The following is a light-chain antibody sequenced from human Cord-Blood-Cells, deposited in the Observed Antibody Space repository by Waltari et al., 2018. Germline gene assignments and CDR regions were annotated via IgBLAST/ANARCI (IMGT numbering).Light chain of an antibody. CDR1: QSVLYSSNNKNY. Sequence: NCKSSQSVLYSSNNKNYLAWYQQKPGQPPKLLIYWASTRESGVPDRFSGSGSGTDFTLTISSLQAEDVAVYYCQQYYSTPYTFGQGTKLEIK. J-gene: IGKJ2*01. V-gene: IGKV4-1*01. CDR3: QQYYSTPYT. CDR2: WAS.